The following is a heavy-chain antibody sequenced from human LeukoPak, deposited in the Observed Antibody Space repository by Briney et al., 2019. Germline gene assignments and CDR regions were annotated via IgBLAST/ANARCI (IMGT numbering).Heavy chain of an antibody. D-gene: IGHD2-15*01. J-gene: IGHJ5*02. CDR2: IYPGDSDT. CDR3: ARLFSSSTGWFDP. Sequence: GESLKISCKGSGYRFTTYWVAWVRPMPAKGLEWMGIIYPGDSDTRYSPSFQGQVTISADKSISTAYPQWSSLKASDTAMYYCARLFSSSTGWFDPWGQGTLVAVSS. CDR1: GYRFTTYW. V-gene: IGHV5-51*01.